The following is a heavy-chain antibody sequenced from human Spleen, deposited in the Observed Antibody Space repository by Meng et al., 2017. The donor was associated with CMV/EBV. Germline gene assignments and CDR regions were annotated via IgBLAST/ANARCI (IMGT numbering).Heavy chain of an antibody. Sequence: ASVKVSCKASGGTFSSYGISWVRQAPGQGLEWMGWIGGYDGRTNYGQKFRGRVTMTKDTSTSTAYMELRSLGSDDTAVYFCARDFYEYDDSGYDDDTFDIWGQGTMVTVSS. CDR3: ARDFYEYDDSGYDDDTFDI. J-gene: IGHJ3*02. CDR1: GGTFSSYG. CDR2: IGGYDGRT. D-gene: IGHD3-22*01. V-gene: IGHV1-18*01.